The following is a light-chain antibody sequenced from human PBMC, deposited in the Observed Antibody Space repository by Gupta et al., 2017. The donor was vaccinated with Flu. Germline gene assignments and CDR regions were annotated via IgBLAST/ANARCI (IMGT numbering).Light chain of an antibody. J-gene: IGLJ1*01. CDR1: SLRSSY. CDR2: VKK. Sequence: SSELTQDPAVSVALGQTVRITCQGDSLRSSYATWYQLRPVQAPVLVIYVKKNRHSGSPDRVSCSSSGTTASLTITGAQAEEEADYYCNSRDSRGYDHYVFGTGTKVTVL. V-gene: IGLV3-19*01. CDR3: NSRDSRGYDHYV.